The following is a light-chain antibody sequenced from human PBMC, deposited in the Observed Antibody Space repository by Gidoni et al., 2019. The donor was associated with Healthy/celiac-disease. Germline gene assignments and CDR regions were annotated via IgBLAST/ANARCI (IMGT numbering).Light chain of an antibody. CDR2: GKN. J-gene: IGLJ2*01. CDR1: SLRTYY. V-gene: IGLV3-19*01. Sequence: SSELTQDPAVSVALGQTVGITCQGDSLRTYYATWYQQKPGQAPVLVILGKNNRPSGIPDRFSGSSSGNTASLTITGAQAEDEADYYCNSRDSSGDHLGVFGGGTKLTVL. CDR3: NSRDSSGDHLGV.